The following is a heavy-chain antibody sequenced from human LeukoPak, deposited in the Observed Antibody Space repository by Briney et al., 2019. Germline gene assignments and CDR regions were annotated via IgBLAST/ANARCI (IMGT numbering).Heavy chain of an antibody. CDR2: ISSSGSTI. D-gene: IGHD6-13*01. CDR1: GFTFSDYY. CDR3: ARGSRIAAVSDAFDI. Sequence: GGSLRLSCAASGFTFSDYYMSWIRQAPGKGLEWVSYISSSGSTIYYADSVKGRFTISRDNAKNSLYLQMNSLRAEDTAVYYCARGSRIAAVSDAFDIWGQGTLVTVSS. V-gene: IGHV3-11*01. J-gene: IGHJ3*02.